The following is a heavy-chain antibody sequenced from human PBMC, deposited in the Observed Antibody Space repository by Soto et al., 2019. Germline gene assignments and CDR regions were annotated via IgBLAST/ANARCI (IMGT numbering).Heavy chain of an antibody. CDR1: GFTVSSNY. Sequence: EVQLVESGGGLVQPGGSLRLSCAASGFTVSSNYMSWVRQAPGKGLEWVSVIYSGGSTYYADSVKGRFTISRDNAKNTLYLQMNSLRAEDTAVYYCARSSGYYPIFDYWGQGTLVTVSS. V-gene: IGHV3-66*01. CDR2: IYSGGST. CDR3: ARSSGYYPIFDY. J-gene: IGHJ4*02. D-gene: IGHD3-22*01.